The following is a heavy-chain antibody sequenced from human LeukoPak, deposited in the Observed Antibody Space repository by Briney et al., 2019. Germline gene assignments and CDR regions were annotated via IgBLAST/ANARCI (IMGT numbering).Heavy chain of an antibody. CDR3: AKAELGVDTFFDY. CDR2: ISSSSSTI. J-gene: IGHJ4*02. D-gene: IGHD3-3*01. Sequence: GGSLRLSCAASGFTVSSNYMSWVRQAPGKGLEWVSYISSSSSTIYYADSVKGRFTISRDNAKNSLYLQMNSLRAEDTAFYYCAKAELGVDTFFDYWGQGTLVTVSS. V-gene: IGHV3-48*04. CDR1: GFTVSSNY.